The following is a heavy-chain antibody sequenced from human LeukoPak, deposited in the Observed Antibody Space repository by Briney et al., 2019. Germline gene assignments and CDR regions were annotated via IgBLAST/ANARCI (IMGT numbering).Heavy chain of an antibody. D-gene: IGHD3-9*01. CDR2: ISAYNGNT. CDR1: GYTFTGYY. J-gene: IGHJ5*02. V-gene: IGHV1-18*04. CDR3: ARSSVGYFDWLSTRIDP. Sequence: GASVKVSCKASGYTFTGYYMHWVRPAPGQGLGWMGWISAYNGNTNYAQTLQGRVTMTTDTSTSTAYMDMRSLRSEDTAVYYCARSSVGYFDWLSTRIDPWGQGTLVTVSS.